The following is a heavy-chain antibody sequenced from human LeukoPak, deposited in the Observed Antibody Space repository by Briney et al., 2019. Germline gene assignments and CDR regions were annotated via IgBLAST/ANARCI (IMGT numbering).Heavy chain of an antibody. J-gene: IGHJ4*02. D-gene: IGHD3-10*01. CDR1: GFTFSSYE. V-gene: IGHV3-48*03. CDR3: ARDSRFGELECLDY. Sequence: GRSLRLSCAPSGFTFSSYEVNWVRQAPRKALECVSYISSSGSTIYYADSGKGRFTISRDNAKISLYLRMNSLRAEDTAVYYCARDSRFGELECLDYWGQGTLVTVSS. CDR2: ISSSGSTI.